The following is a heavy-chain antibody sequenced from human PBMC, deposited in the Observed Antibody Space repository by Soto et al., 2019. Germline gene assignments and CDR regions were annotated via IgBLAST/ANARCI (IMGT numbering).Heavy chain of an antibody. CDR1: RLTFSNHW. D-gene: IGHD3-10*01. V-gene: IGHV3-7*02. CDR3: ATRPPDETYYGVFDY. CDR2: IKRDGSEK. J-gene: IGHJ4*02. Sequence: GSLRISCTVSRLTFSNHWITWVLQTPLKGLEWVANIKRDGSEKSYVDSVKGRFSVSRDNTKNSLYLQMNNLRAEDTAVYYCATRPPDETYYGVFDYWGRGALVTVSS.